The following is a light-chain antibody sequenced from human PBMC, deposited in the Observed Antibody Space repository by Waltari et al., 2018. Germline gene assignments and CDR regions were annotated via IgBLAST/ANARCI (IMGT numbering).Light chain of an antibody. CDR2: DAS. J-gene: IGKJ5*01. CDR3: QQYNNRPIT. Sequence: DVQMTQSPSSLSASVGDRVTITCHASQDIGNFLNWYQQKPGRAPQLLVYDASNLQTGVPTRFSGSGSGTDLTFTISSLQPEDVATYSCQQYNNRPITFGQGTRLEI. CDR1: QDIGNF. V-gene: IGKV1-33*01.